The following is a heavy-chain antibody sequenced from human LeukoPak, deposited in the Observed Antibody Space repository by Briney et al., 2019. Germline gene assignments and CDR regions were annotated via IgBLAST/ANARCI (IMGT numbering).Heavy chain of an antibody. CDR1: GGSISSSSYY. V-gene: IGHV4-39*01. Sequence: PSETLSLTRTVSGGSISSSSYYWGWIRQPPGKGLEWIGSIYYSGSTYYNPSLKSRVTISVDTSKNQFSLKLSSVTAADTAVYYCARGSSSWYGKYYFDYWGQGTLVTVSS. D-gene: IGHD6-13*01. J-gene: IGHJ4*02. CDR2: IYYSGST. CDR3: ARGSSSWYGKYYFDY.